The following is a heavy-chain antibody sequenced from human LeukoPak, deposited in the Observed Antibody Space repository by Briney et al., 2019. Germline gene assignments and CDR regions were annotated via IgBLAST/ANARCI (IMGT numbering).Heavy chain of an antibody. CDR1: GGSVKTSFYY. Sequence: SETLSLTCSVSGGSVKTSFYYWGWIRQPPGKGLEWIGSFYYSGTSYYNPSLKSRVTISADTSKNHFPLRLSSVTAADTAVYYCSRGPLDYGGWFDTWGQGLVVTVAS. CDR3: SRGPLDYGGWFDT. D-gene: IGHD4-17*01. CDR2: FYYSGTS. V-gene: IGHV4-39*06. J-gene: IGHJ5*02.